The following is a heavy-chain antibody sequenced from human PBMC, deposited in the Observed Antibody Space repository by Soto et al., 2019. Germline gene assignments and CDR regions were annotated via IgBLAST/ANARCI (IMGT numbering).Heavy chain of an antibody. CDR2: INERGGST. V-gene: IGHV3-23*01. CDR3: EKDKSGTTAFDI. Sequence: GGSLRLSCADSGFTFSTYALSWVRQAPGRGLEWVSAINERGGSTYYADSVKGRFTISRDNSKKTLYLQMNSLRAEDTALYYCEKDKSGTTAFDIWGQGTMVTVSS. CDR1: GFTFSTYA. J-gene: IGHJ3*02. D-gene: IGHD1-1*01.